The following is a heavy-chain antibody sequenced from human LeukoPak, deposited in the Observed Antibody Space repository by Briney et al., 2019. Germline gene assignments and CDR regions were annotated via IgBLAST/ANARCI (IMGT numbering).Heavy chain of an antibody. J-gene: IGHJ4*02. V-gene: IGHV3-21*01. CDR1: GFTFSSYS. D-gene: IGHD3-22*01. CDR2: ISSSSSYI. Sequence: GGSLRLSSAASGFTFSSYSMNWVRQAPGKGLEWVSSISSSSSYIYYADSVKGRFTISRDNAKNSLYLQMNSLRAEDTAVYYCARAIVVRHHFDYWGQGTLVTVSS. CDR3: ARAIVVRHHFDY.